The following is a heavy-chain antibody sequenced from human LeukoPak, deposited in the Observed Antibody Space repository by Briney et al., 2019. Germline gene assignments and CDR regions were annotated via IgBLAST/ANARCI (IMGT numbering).Heavy chain of an antibody. D-gene: IGHD5-18*01. V-gene: IGHV3-66*01. CDR1: GFTLSSNY. CDR2: IYSGGST. J-gene: IGHJ6*03. Sequence: GGSLRLSCAASGFTLSSNYMSWVRQAPGKGLEWGSVIYSGGSTSYADSVKGRFNISRAKSKTTLYLQMNSRSCEDTAGCYCARVDRGYSYGSDTYYYYYMDVWGKGTTVTISS. CDR3: ARVDRGYSYGSDTYYYYYMDV.